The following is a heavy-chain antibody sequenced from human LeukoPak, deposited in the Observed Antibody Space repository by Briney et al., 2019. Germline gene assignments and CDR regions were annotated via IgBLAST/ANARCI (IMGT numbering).Heavy chain of an antibody. J-gene: IGHJ3*02. D-gene: IGHD2-8*02. CDR2: ISSSGSTI. V-gene: IGHV3-11*04. CDR3: AIELLRVAFDI. CDR1: GFTFSDYY. Sequence: GGSLRLSCAASGFTFSDYYMSWIRQAPGKGLEWVPYISSSGSTIYYADSVKGRFTISRDNAKNSLYLQMNSLRAEDTAVYYCAIELLRVAFDIWGQGTLVTVSS.